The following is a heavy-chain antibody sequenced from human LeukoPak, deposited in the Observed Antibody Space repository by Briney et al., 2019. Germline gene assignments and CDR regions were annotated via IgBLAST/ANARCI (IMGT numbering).Heavy chain of an antibody. D-gene: IGHD4-17*01. Sequence: GGSLRLSCAASGFTVSSNYMSWVRQAPGKGLEWVSVIYSGGSTYYADSVKGRFTISRDNSKNTLYLQMNSLRAEDTAVYYCARSLHDYGDIGGFDYWGQGTLVTVSS. V-gene: IGHV3-53*01. J-gene: IGHJ4*02. CDR1: GFTVSSNY. CDR2: IYSGGST. CDR3: ARSLHDYGDIGGFDY.